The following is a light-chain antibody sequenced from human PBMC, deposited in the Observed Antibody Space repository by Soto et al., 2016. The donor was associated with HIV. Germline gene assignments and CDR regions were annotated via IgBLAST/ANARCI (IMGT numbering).Light chain of an antibody. Sequence: DIQMTQSPSSLSASVGDRITITCRASQGISNSLAWYQQKPGRAPNLLIYGASTLQSGVPSRFSGSGSGTEFSLTITSLRPEDVATYYCQKXNSAPRTFGQGTKVEIK. V-gene: IGKV1-27*01. J-gene: IGKJ1*01. CDR1: QGISNS. CDR2: GAS. CDR3: QKXNSAPRT.